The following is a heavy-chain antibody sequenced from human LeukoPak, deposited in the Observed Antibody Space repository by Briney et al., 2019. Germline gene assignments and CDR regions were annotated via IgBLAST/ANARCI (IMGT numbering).Heavy chain of an antibody. J-gene: IGHJ4*02. V-gene: IGHV1-46*01. Sequence: GSVKVSCKASGGTFSSYAISWVRQAPGQGLEWMGIINPSGGSTSYAQKFQGRVTMTRDTSTSTVYMELSSLRSEDTAVYYCASTQVVPAAPFDYWGQGTLVTVSS. CDR2: INPSGGST. D-gene: IGHD2-2*01. CDR1: GGTFSSYA. CDR3: ASTQVVPAAPFDY.